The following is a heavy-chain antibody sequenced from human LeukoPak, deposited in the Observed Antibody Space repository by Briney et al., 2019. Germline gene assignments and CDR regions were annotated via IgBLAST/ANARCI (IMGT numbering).Heavy chain of an antibody. Sequence: SETLSLTCTVSGGSINSYYWSWIRQPAGKGLEWIRRIHSSGSTSYSPSLKSRVTMSVDRSKKQLSLKLSSVTAADTAVYYCARGYVDIARTSYYMDVWGKGTTVTVSS. CDR3: ARGYVDIARTSYYMDV. J-gene: IGHJ6*03. V-gene: IGHV4-4*07. CDR2: IHSSGST. D-gene: IGHD5-18*01. CDR1: GGSINSYY.